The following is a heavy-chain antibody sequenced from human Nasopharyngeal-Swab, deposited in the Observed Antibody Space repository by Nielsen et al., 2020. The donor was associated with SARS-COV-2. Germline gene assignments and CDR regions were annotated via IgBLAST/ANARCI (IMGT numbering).Heavy chain of an antibody. D-gene: IGHD3-9*01. J-gene: IGHJ6*02. Sequence: GESLKISFAASGFTFSSYGMHWVRQAPGKGLEWVAVISYDGSNKYYADSVKGRFTISRDNSKNTLYLQMNSLRAEDTAVYYCAKEAGYYDILTGYYLSLGYGMDVWGQGTTVTVSS. CDR3: AKEAGYYDILTGYYLSLGYGMDV. V-gene: IGHV3-30*18. CDR2: ISYDGSNK. CDR1: GFTFSSYG.